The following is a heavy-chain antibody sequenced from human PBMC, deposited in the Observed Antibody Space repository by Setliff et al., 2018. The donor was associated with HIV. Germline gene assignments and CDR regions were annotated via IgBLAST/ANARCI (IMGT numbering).Heavy chain of an antibody. D-gene: IGHD3-9*01. J-gene: IGHJ3*02. V-gene: IGHV4-38-2*02. CDR1: GYPISSGYY. CDR3: ARVATGPESFDI. Sequence: PSETLSLTCTVSGYPISSGYYWGFIRQPPGKGLEWIGSIFHSGSTYYNPSLKSRVTISVDTSKNQFSLKLSSVTAADTAVYYCARVATGPESFDIWGQGTMVTVSS. CDR2: IFHSGST.